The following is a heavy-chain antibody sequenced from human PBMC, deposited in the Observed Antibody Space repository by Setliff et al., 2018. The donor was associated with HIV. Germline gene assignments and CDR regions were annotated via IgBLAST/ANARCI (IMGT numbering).Heavy chain of an antibody. V-gene: IGHV4-34*01. J-gene: IGHJ4*02. D-gene: IGHD3-22*01. CDR2: INHSGST. CDR1: GGSFSEYY. CDR3: GRQVPVPGVAVTPIDY. Sequence: PSETLSLTCAVYGGSFSEYYWSWIRQSPGKGLEWIGEINHSGSTHYNPPLKSRATISVDTSKNQFSLKVTSVTAADTAAYYCGRQVPVPGVAVTPIDYWGQGTLVTVSS.